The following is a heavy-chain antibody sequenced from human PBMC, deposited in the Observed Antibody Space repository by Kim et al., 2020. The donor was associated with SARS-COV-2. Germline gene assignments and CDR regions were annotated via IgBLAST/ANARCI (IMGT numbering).Heavy chain of an antibody. Sequence: KGRLNISRDNSKNTLYLQMNSLRAEDTAVYYCATVLDIVVVVAATTDCDYWGQGTLVTVSS. CDR3: ATVLDIVVVVAATTDCDY. D-gene: IGHD2-15*01. V-gene: IGHV3-23*01. J-gene: IGHJ4*02.